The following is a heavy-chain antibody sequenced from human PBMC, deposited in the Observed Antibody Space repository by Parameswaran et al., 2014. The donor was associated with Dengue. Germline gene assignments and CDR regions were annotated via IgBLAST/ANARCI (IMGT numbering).Heavy chain of an antibody. CDR2: MNPNSGNT. Sequence: WVRQAPGQGLEWMGWMNPNSGNTGYAQKFQGRVTMTRNTSISTAYMELNSLRSDDTAVYFCAGGGDKDVVSRVYYSGMDVWGQGTTVTVSS. J-gene: IGHJ6*02. V-gene: IGHV1-8*01. CDR3: AGGGDKDVVSRVYYSGMDV. D-gene: IGHD5-18*01.